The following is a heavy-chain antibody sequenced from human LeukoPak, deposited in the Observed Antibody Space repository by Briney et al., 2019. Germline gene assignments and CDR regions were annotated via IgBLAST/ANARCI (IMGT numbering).Heavy chain of an antibody. CDR3: ARLTGEDYYYYMDV. V-gene: IGHV4-38-2*02. CDR2: TYHSGST. Sequence: SETLSLTCTVSGYSISSGYYWGWIRQPPGKGLEWIGSTYHSGSTYYNPSLKSRVTISVDTSKKQFSLKLSSVTAADTAVYYCARLTGEDYYYYMDVWGKGTTVTISS. D-gene: IGHD7-27*01. J-gene: IGHJ6*03. CDR1: GYSISSGYY.